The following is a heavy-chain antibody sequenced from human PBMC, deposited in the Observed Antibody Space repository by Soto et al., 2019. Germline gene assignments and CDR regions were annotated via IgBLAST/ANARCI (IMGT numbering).Heavy chain of an antibody. J-gene: IGHJ3*02. V-gene: IGHV4-31*11. Sequence: SETLSLTCAVSGYYISSGYYWSWIRQHPGKGLEWIGYIYYSGSTYYNPSLKSRVTISVDTSKNQFSLKLSSVTTADKAVYYCARNCVITMDPDAFDIWGQGTMVTVSS. CDR1: GYYISSGYY. CDR3: ARNCVITMDPDAFDI. CDR2: IYYSGST. D-gene: IGHD3-10*01.